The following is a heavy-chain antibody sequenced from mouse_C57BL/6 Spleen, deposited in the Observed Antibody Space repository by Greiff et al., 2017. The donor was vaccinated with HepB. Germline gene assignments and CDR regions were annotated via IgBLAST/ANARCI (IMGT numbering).Heavy chain of an antibody. Sequence: VQLQQSGAELVKPGASVKISCKASGYAFSSYWMNWVKQRPGKGLEWIGQIYPGDGDTNYNGKFKGKATLTADKSSSTAYMQLSSLTSEDAAVYFCASGGQLRLQGFAYWGQGTLVTVSA. CDR2: IYPGDGDT. V-gene: IGHV1-80*01. D-gene: IGHD3-2*02. CDR1: GYAFSSYW. CDR3: ASGGQLRLQGFAY. J-gene: IGHJ3*01.